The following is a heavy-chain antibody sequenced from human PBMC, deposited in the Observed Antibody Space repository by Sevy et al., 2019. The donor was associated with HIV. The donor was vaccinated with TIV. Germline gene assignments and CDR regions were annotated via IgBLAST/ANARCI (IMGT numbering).Heavy chain of an antibody. V-gene: IGHV4-38-2*01. D-gene: IGHD3-10*01. Sequence: SDTLSLTCAVSGYSISSGYYWGWIRQPPGKGLEWIGSIYHSGSTYYNPSLKSRVTISVDTSKNQFSLKLSSVTAADTAVYYCAITELGYMDVWGKGTTVTVSS. CDR3: AITELGYMDV. CDR1: GYSISSGYY. J-gene: IGHJ6*03. CDR2: IYHSGST.